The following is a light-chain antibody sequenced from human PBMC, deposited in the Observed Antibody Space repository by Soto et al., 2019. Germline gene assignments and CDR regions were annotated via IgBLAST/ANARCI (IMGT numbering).Light chain of an antibody. CDR2: DAS. Sequence: DIQMTQSPSSLSASVGDRVTITCQASQNINNYLNWYQQKPGKAPKLLIYDASNLETGVPSTFSGSGSGTDFTITISSLQPEDIATYYCQQYGNLPLTFGGGTKVDIK. CDR3: QQYGNLPLT. CDR1: QNINNY. V-gene: IGKV1-33*01. J-gene: IGKJ4*01.